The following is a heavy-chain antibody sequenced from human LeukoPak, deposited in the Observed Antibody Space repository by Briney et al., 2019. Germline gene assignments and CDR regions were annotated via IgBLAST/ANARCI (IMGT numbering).Heavy chain of an antibody. CDR2: ISSSSI. CDR1: GFTFSSYS. V-gene: IGHV3-48*02. D-gene: IGHD1-26*01. CDR3: ARAGQGGSGSYYGRYYYDY. Sequence: GSLRLSCAASGFTFSSYSMNWVRQAPGKGLEWISYISSSSIYYADSVKGRFTVSRDNAKNSLYLQMNSLRDEDTAVYYCARAGQGGSGSYYGRYYYDYWGQGTLVTVSS. J-gene: IGHJ4*02.